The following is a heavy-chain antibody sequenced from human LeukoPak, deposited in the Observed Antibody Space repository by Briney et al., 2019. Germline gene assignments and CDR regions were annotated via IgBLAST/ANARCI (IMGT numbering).Heavy chain of an antibody. Sequence: VGSLRLSCAASGFTFSSYAMSWVRQAPGKGLEWVSAISGSGGSTYYADSVKGRFTISRDNAKNTLYLQMNSLRAEDTAVYYCAKDLFPGGYYDSSGYYPNYFDYWGQGTLVTVPS. CDR1: GFTFSSYA. CDR2: ISGSGGST. D-gene: IGHD3-22*01. J-gene: IGHJ4*02. CDR3: AKDLFPGGYYDSSGYYPNYFDY. V-gene: IGHV3-23*01.